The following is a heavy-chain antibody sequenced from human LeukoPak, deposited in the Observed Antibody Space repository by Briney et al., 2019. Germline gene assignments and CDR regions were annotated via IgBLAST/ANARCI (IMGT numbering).Heavy chain of an antibody. Sequence: SDTLSLTCTVSGGSISSYYWSWTRQPPGKGLEWLGYIYYSGSTNYAASLKSRVAISVDTSKNQFSLKLSTVTAADTAVYYCARLPAAAYGDDAFDIWGQGTMVTVSS. CDR1: GGSISSYY. CDR2: IYYSGST. J-gene: IGHJ3*02. D-gene: IGHD6-13*01. V-gene: IGHV4-59*08. CDR3: ARLPAAAYGDDAFDI.